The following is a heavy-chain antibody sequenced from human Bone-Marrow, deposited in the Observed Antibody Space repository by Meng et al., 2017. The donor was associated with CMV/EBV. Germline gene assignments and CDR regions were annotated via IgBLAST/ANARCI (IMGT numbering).Heavy chain of an antibody. CDR3: ARERDFYNWYFDY. J-gene: IGHJ4*02. V-gene: IGHV3-7*01. Sequence: ETLSLTCAASGFTFSSYAMHWVRQAPGKGLEWVANIKEDGSEKYYVASAKGRFTISRDNAKNSLFLQMNSLRAEDTAVYYCARERDFYNWYFDYWGQGALVTVSS. CDR1: GFTFSSYA. D-gene: IGHD1-20*01. CDR2: IKEDGSEK.